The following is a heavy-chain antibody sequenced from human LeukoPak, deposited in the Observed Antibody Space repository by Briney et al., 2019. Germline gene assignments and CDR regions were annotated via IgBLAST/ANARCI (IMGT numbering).Heavy chain of an antibody. V-gene: IGHV4-4*07. Sequence: KSSETLSLTCTVSGGSISSYYWSWIRQPAGKGLEWIGRIYTSGSTNYNPSLKSRVTTSVDTSKNQFSLKLSSVTAADTAVYYCARDWYCSSTSCYTTNWFDPWGQGTLVTVSS. CDR1: GGSISSYY. CDR2: IYTSGST. CDR3: ARDWYCSSTSCYTTNWFDP. J-gene: IGHJ5*02. D-gene: IGHD2-2*02.